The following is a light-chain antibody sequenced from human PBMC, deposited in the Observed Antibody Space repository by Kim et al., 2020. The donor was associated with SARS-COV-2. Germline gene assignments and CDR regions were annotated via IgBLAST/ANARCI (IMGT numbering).Light chain of an antibody. CDR3: HQSYSTPLYT. J-gene: IGKJ2*01. V-gene: IGKV1-39*01. CDR2: AAS. CDR1: QSISSY. Sequence: ASVGDRVTITCRASQSISSYLNWDQQKPGKAPKLLIYAASSLQSGVPSRFSGSGSGTDFTLTISSLQPEDFATYYCHQSYSTPLYTFGQGTKLEI.